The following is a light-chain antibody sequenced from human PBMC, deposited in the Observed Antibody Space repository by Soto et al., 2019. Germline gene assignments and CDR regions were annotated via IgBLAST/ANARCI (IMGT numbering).Light chain of an antibody. CDR1: QSISSW. CDR2: KAS. CDR3: QQDNSWWT. Sequence: DIQMTQSPSTLSASVGDRVTITCRASQSISSWLAWYQQKPGKAPKLLIYKASSLESGVPSRFSGSGSGTEFTLTISSLPPDDFATYYCQQDNSWWTFGQGTKLEIK. J-gene: IGKJ2*02. V-gene: IGKV1-5*03.